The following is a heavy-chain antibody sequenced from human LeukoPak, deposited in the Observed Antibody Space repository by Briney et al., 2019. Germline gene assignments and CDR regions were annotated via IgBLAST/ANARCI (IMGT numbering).Heavy chain of an antibody. CDR1: GYTFTSYD. J-gene: IGHJ6*02. V-gene: IGHV1-8*01. CDR3: ARGVTIWNGMDV. Sequence: ASVKVSCKASGYTFTSYDINWVRQATGQGLEWMGWMNPNSGNTGYAQKFQGRVTMTRNTSISTAYMELSSLRSEDTAVYYCARGVTIWNGMDVWGQGTTVTVSS. CDR2: MNPNSGNT. D-gene: IGHD3-9*01.